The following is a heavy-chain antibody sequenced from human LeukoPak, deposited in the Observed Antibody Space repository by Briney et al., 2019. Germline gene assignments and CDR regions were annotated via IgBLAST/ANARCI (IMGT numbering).Heavy chain of an antibody. J-gene: IGHJ4*02. D-gene: IGHD1-20*01. CDR1: GYTFTSYF. CDR2: INPSGGST. Sequence: ASVKVSCKAFGYTFTSYFMHWVRQAPGQGLEGMGIINPSGGSTTYAQKFQGRVTMTRDTSTSTVYMELSSLRSEDTAVYYCARDVDNWNDVGNYYFDYWGQGTLVTVSS. V-gene: IGHV1-46*03. CDR3: ARDVDNWNDVGNYYFDY.